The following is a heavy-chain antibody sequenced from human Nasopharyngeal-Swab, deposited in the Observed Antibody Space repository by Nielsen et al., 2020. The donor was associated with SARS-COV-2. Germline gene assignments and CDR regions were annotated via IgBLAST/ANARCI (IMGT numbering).Heavy chain of an antibody. Sequence: GASLKISCAASGFTFRSYGIHWVRLAPGKGLEWVALISYDGSNKYYADSVKGRFTISRDNSKNTPYLQMNSLRAEDTAVYHCAKEVVPRNYYYNYYMDVWGIGATVTVSS. J-gene: IGHJ6*03. D-gene: IGHD3-22*01. CDR3: AKEVVPRNYYYNYYMDV. V-gene: IGHV3-30*18. CDR1: GFTFRSYG. CDR2: ISYDGSNK.